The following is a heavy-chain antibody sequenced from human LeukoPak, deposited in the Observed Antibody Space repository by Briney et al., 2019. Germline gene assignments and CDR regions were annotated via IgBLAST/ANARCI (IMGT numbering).Heavy chain of an antibody. CDR1: GYTFTSYY. Sequence: ASVKVSCKASGYTFTSYYTHWVRQAPGQGLEWMGIINPSGGSTSYAQKFQGRVTMTTNTSISTAYMELSSLRSEDTAVYYCAIGHDYGGNWGGYWGQGTLVTVSS. CDR2: INPSGGST. CDR3: AIGHDYGGNWGGY. J-gene: IGHJ4*02. V-gene: IGHV1-46*01. D-gene: IGHD4-23*01.